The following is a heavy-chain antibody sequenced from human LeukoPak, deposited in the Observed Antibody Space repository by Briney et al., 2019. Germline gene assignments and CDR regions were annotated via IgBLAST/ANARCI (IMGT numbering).Heavy chain of an antibody. CDR3: AKVGALSSTNVDY. V-gene: IGHV3-23*01. D-gene: IGHD4-17*01. CDR2: IRSSGDST. J-gene: IGHJ4*02. Sequence: PGGSLRLSCAASGFAFSGYTMNWVRQAPGEGLEWVSSIRSSGDSTYYADSVKGRFTISRDNSKTTLYLQMNSLRAEDTAVYYCAKVGALSSTNVDYWGRGTLVTVSS. CDR1: GFAFSGYT.